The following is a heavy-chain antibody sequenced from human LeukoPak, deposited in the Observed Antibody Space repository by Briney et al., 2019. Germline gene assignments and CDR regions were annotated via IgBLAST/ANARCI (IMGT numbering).Heavy chain of an antibody. CDR1: GYTFTSYD. CDR3: ARVKGCGYSYGFGY. Sequence: ASVKVSCKASGYTFTSYDINWVRQATGQGLEWMGWMNPNSGNTGYAQKFQGRVTMTRNTSISTAYMGLSSLRSEDTAVYYCARVKGCGYSYGFGYWGQGTLVTVSS. V-gene: IGHV1-8*01. CDR2: MNPNSGNT. J-gene: IGHJ4*02. D-gene: IGHD5-18*01.